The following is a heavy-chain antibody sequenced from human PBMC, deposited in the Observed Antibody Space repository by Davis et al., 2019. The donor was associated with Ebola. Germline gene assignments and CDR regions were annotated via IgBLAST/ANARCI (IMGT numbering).Heavy chain of an antibody. CDR2: IIPIFGTA. D-gene: IGHD1-26*01. CDR3: ARFGIVGATNAFDI. J-gene: IGHJ3*02. Sequence: AASVTVSCKASGCTFSSYAISWVRQAPGQGLEWMGGIIPIFGTANYAQKFQGRVTITADESTSTAYMELSSLRSEDTAVYYCARFGIVGATNAFDIWGQGTMVTVSS. V-gene: IGHV1-69*13. CDR1: GCTFSSYA.